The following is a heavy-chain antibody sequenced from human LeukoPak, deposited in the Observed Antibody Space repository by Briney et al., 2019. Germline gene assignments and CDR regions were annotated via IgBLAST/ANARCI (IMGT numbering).Heavy chain of an antibody. J-gene: IGHJ4*02. CDR3: ARVGHSSSGPFDY. V-gene: IGHV1-69*05. CDR2: IIPIFGTA. D-gene: IGHD6-13*01. CDR1: GGTFSSYA. Sequence: SVKVSCKASGGTFSSYAISWVRQAPGQGLEWMGGIIPIFGTANYAQKFQGRVTITTDESTSTAYMELSSLRSEDTAVYYCARVGHSSSGPFDYWGQGTLVTVSA.